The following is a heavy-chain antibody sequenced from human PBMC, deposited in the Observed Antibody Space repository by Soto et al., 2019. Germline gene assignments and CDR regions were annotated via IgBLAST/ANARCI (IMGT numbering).Heavy chain of an antibody. D-gene: IGHD2-2*01. CDR2: IYYSGST. V-gene: IGHV4-31*03. J-gene: IGHJ5*02. Sequence: SETLSLTCTVSGGSISSGGYYWSWIRQHPGKGLERIGYIYYSGSTYYNPSLKSRVTISVDTSKNQFSLKLSSVTAADTAVYYCARDVPGKYCSSTSCYARPYNWFDPWGQGTLVTVSS. CDR1: GGSISSGGYY. CDR3: ARDVPGKYCSSTSCYARPYNWFDP.